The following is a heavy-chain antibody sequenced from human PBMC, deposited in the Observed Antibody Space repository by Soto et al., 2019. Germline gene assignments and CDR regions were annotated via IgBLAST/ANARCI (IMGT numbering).Heavy chain of an antibody. CDR1: GFTFDDYA. D-gene: IGHD5-12*01. CDR2: ISGDGGST. Sequence: GGSLRLSCAASGFTFDDYAMHWVRQAPGKGLEWVSLISGDGGSTYDADSVKGRFTISRDNSKNSLYLQMNSLRTEDTALYYCAKGRDGYNYGVMDYWGQGTLVTVSS. J-gene: IGHJ4*02. CDR3: AKGRDGYNYGVMDY. V-gene: IGHV3-43*02.